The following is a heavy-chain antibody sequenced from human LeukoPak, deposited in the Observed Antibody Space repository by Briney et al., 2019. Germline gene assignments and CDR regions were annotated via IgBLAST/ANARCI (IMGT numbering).Heavy chain of an antibody. CDR2: IYYSGST. CDR3: ARFYGSGSYYLASHPDY. CDR1: GGSISSSSYY. J-gene: IGHJ4*02. V-gene: IGHV4-39*01. D-gene: IGHD3-10*01. Sequence: SETLSLTCTVSGGSISSSSYYWGWIRQPPGKGLEWIGSIYYSGSTYYNPSLKSRVTISVDTSKNQFSLKLSSVTAADTAVYYCARFYGSGSYYLASHPDYWGQGTLVTVSS.